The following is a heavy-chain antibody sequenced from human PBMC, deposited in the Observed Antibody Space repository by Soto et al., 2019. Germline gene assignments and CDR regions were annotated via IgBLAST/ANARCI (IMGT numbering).Heavy chain of an antibody. V-gene: IGHV3-30-3*01. D-gene: IGHD2-15*01. CDR3: ARGYCSGGSCYDSTGHYYYYGMDV. CDR2: ISYDGSNK. J-gene: IGHJ6*02. CDR1: GFTFISYA. Sequence: GGSLRLSCAASGFTFISYAMHWVRQAPGKGLEWVAVISYDGSNKYYADSVKGRFTISRDNSKNTLYLQMNSLRAEDTAVYYCARGYCSGGSCYDSTGHYYYYGMDVWGQGTTVTVSS.